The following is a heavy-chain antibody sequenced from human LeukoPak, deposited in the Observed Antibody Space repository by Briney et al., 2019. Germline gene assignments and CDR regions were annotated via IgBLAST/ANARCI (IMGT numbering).Heavy chain of an antibody. D-gene: IGHD6-19*01. J-gene: IGHJ4*02. CDR3: ARVWGSGWYFDY. CDR2: MYYTGST. CDR1: GGSISRYY. Sequence: SETLSLTCTVSGGSISRYYWSWIRQPPGKGLEWIAYMYYTGSTYYNPSLKSRVTISADTSKNQFSLKLSSVTAADTAVYYCARVWGSGWYFDYWGQGTLVTVSS. V-gene: IGHV4-59*01.